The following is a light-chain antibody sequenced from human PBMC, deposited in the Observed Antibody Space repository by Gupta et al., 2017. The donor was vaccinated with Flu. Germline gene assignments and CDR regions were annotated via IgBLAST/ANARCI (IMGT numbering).Light chain of an antibody. J-gene: IGKJ4*01. CDR2: GAS. CDR1: QNIGTY. Sequence: DIQMTQSPSSLSASVGDRVTITCRASQNIGTYLNWYQQKAGKAPKVLIYGASTLNSGVPSRFSGNGSGTHFPLSISSVQPEDFATFYCQQSYSTPPERVTFGGGTKVDNK. CDR3: QQSYSTPPERVT. V-gene: IGKV1-39*01.